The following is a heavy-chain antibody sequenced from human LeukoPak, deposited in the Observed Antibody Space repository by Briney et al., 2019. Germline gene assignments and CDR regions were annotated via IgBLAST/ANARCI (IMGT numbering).Heavy chain of an antibody. CDR2: IFYSGST. D-gene: IGHD3-10*01. CDR3: ASTLTYYYGSGSYYIDC. V-gene: IGHV4-39*01. Sequence: SETLSLTCTVSGASIRSSSYYWGWIRQPPGRGLEWIGSIFYSGSTYYNPSIKSRVTISVDTSKNQFSLKLRSVTAADTAVYYCASTLTYYYGSGSYYIDCWGQGTLVTVSS. CDR1: GASIRSSSYY. J-gene: IGHJ4*02.